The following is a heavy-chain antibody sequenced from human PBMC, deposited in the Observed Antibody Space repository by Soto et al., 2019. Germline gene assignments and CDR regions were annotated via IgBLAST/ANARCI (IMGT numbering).Heavy chain of an antibody. CDR3: ARGISVMAAFAGDAPDKYFFDS. CDR1: GGSFSCYY. CDR2: INHSGST. D-gene: IGHD6-25*01. J-gene: IGHJ4*02. Sequence: SETLSLTCAVYGGSFSCYYWTGIRQPPEKGLEWIGEINHSGSTNQNPSLKSRVSISVDRSKNQFSLRLRSVTAADTAVYYCARGISVMAAFAGDAPDKYFFDSWSLGTLVTVSS. V-gene: IGHV4-34*01.